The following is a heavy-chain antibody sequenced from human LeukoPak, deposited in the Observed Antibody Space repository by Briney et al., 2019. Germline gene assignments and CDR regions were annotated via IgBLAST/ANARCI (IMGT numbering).Heavy chain of an antibody. J-gene: IGHJ4*02. CDR1: GFTFSDSW. V-gene: IGHV3-7*01. D-gene: IGHD4-17*01. CDR3: ARDPGDYQTDY. CDR2: IKQDGSEK. Sequence: PGGSLRLSCVASGFTFSDSWMSWVRHVSGKGLEWVANIKQDGSEKYYVDSVKGRFIISRDNAKKSLYLQMNSLRAEDTAVYYCARDPGDYQTDYWGQGTLVTVSS.